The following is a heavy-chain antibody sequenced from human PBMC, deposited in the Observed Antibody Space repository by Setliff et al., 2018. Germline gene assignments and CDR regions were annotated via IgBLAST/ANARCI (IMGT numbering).Heavy chain of an antibody. CDR3: VKVSGRFHAGFDS. J-gene: IGHJ4*02. D-gene: IGHD2-21*01. CDR2: TRYDGSSK. V-gene: IGHV3-30*02. CDR1: GFIFSSYG. Sequence: TGGSLRLSCAASGFIFSSYGMHWVRQAPGKGPEWVAFTRYDGSSKYHADSVKGRFTISRDNSKNTLYLQMNSLRPEDTAVYYCVKVSGRFHAGFDSWGQGTLVTVSS.